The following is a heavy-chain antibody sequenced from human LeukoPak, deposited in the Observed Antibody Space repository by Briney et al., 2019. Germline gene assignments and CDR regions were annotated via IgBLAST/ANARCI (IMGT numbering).Heavy chain of an antibody. V-gene: IGHV4-31*11. D-gene: IGHD4-17*01. CDR2: IYYSGSA. CDR1: GGSISSGGYS. J-gene: IGHJ5*01. Sequence: SETLSLTCAVSGGSISSGGYSWSWIRQPPGKGLEWIGNIYYSGSASYNPSLKSRVSISVDTSENQFSLKLSSVTAADTAVYYCARDRRGHYDDYALDSWGQGALVTVSS. CDR3: ARDRRGHYDDYALDS.